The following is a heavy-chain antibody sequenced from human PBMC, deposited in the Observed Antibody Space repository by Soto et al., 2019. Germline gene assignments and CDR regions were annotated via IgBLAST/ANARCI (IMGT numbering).Heavy chain of an antibody. J-gene: IGHJ4*02. CDR1: GGSVSSGSHY. D-gene: IGHD3-3*01. CDR2: VYYSGST. Sequence: QVQLQESGPGLVKPSETLSLTCTVSGGSVSSGSHYWSWIRQPPGKRLEWVGYVYYSGSTNYNPSLQSRVTISVDTSKNQFSLKMNSVTGAYTAVYYCARGHDFWSGFSYFDYWGKGTLVTFSS. V-gene: IGHV4-61*01. CDR3: ARGHDFWSGFSYFDY.